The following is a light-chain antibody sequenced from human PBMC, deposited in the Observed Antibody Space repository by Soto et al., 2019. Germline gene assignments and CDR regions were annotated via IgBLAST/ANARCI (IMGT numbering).Light chain of an antibody. J-gene: IGKJ5*01. V-gene: IGKV1-39*01. CDR2: AAS. Sequence: DIQMTQSPSSLSASVGDRVTITCRASQSIANYLNWYQQKPGKAPKLLIYAASTLQSGVPSKFSGSGFGTDFTLTISSLQTEEFATYYCQQNYSPPPITFGQGTRLEIK. CDR1: QSIANY. CDR3: QQNYSPPPIT.